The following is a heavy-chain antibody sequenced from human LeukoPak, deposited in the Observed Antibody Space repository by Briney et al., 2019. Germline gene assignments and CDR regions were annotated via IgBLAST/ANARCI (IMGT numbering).Heavy chain of an antibody. D-gene: IGHD3-10*01. CDR1: GFPVSSNY. Sequence: PGGSLSLSCAASGFPVSSNYMSWVRQAPGKGLEWVSAISGSGGSTYYADSVKGRFTISRDNSKNTLYLQMNSLRAEDTAVYYCAAVRGVMSYFDYWGQGTLVTVSS. CDR2: ISGSGGST. CDR3: AAVRGVMSYFDY. J-gene: IGHJ4*02. V-gene: IGHV3-23*01.